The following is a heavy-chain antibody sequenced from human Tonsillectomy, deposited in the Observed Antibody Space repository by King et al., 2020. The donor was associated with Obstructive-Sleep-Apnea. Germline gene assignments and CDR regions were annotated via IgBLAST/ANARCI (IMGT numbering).Heavy chain of an antibody. Sequence: VQLVESGGGLVQPGRSLRLSCVASGFTCDDYAMHLVRQFPGEGLEWGSGISWYSGSIGYVDSVKGRFTMSRDNVKKSLYLQMNSLRVEDTALYYCAKDKDSSGWYADYWGQGTLVTVSS. J-gene: IGHJ4*02. CDR3: AKDKDSSGWYADY. V-gene: IGHV3-9*01. CDR2: ISWYSGSI. CDR1: GFTCDDYA. D-gene: IGHD6-19*01.